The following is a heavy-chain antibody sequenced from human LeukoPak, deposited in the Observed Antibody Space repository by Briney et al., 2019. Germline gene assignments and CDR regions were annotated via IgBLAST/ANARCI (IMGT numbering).Heavy chain of an antibody. V-gene: IGHV3-30*02. CDR3: ARAPGGWDLYFDY. D-gene: IGHD1-26*01. CDR2: IRYDGSNK. Sequence: GGSLRLSCAASGFTFSSYGMHWVRQAPGKGLEWVAFIRYDGSNKYYADSVKGRFTISRDSSKNTLYLQMSSLRAEDTALYYCARAPGGWDLYFDYWGQGTLVTVSS. CDR1: GFTFSSYG. J-gene: IGHJ4*02.